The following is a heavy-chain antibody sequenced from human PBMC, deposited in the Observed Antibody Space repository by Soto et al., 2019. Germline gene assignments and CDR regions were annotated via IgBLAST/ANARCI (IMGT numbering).Heavy chain of an antibody. CDR2: IGTAGDT. CDR3: ARGPSIVLGPAAMPYYYYDGMDV. J-gene: IGHJ6*02. Sequence: EVQLVESGGGLVQPGGSLRLSCAASGFTFSSYDMHWVRQATGKGLEWVSAIGTAGDTYYPGSVKGRFTISRENAKNSXXLXGXXGRAGEAAGYYCARGPSIVLGPAAMPYYYYDGMDVWGQGTTVTVSS. V-gene: IGHV3-13*01. CDR1: GFTFSSYD. D-gene: IGHD2-2*01.